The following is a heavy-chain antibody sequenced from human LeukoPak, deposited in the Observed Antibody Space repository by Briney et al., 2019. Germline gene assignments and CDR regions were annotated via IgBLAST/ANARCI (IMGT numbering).Heavy chain of an antibody. CDR3: ARVPTRAVRGVIRPVYGMDV. V-gene: IGHV5-51*01. CDR1: GSSFTSYW. Sequence: GESLQISCKGSGSSFTSYWIGWVRQLPGKGLEWMGIIYPGDSDTRYSPSFQGQVTISADKSISTAYLQWSSLKASDTAMYYCARVPTRAVRGVIRPVYGMDVWGQGTTVTVSS. CDR2: IYPGDSDT. J-gene: IGHJ6*02. D-gene: IGHD3-10*01.